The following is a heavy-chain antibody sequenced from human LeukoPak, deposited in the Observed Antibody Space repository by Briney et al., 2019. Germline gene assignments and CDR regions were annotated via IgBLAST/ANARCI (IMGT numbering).Heavy chain of an antibody. CDR3: ARLRSSSYYFDY. CDR1: GFTFSSYA. Sequence: GGSLRLSCAASGFTFSSYAMSWVRQAPGKGLEWVSAISGSGGSTYYADSVRGRFTISRDNSKNTLYLQMNSLRAEDTAVYYCARLRSSSYYFDYWGQGTLVTVSS. D-gene: IGHD6-6*01. V-gene: IGHV3-23*01. J-gene: IGHJ4*02. CDR2: ISGSGGST.